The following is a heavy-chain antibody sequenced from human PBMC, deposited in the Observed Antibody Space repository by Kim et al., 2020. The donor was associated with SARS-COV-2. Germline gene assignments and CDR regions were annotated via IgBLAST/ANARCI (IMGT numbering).Heavy chain of an antibody. J-gene: IGHJ6*03. V-gene: IGHV3-11*01. CDR3: ARGEFHYYYMDV. Sequence: YYADSVKGRFTISRDNAKNSLYLQMNSLRAEDTAVYYCARGEFHYYYMDVWGKGTTVTVSS. D-gene: IGHD3-16*01.